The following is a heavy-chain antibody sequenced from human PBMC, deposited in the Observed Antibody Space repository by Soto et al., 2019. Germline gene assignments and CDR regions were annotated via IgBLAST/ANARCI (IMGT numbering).Heavy chain of an antibody. D-gene: IGHD2-21*02. V-gene: IGHV1-58*01. Sequence: SVKVSCKASGFTFFTSAVQWVRQARGQRLEWIGWIVVASGNTNYAQQFQERVTITRDMSTNTAYMELSSLRSEDTAVYYCAADKYCGGDCYFDYCGQGIMVTVSS. CDR2: IVVASGNT. CDR3: AADKYCGGDCYFDY. J-gene: IGHJ4*02. CDR1: GFTFFTSA.